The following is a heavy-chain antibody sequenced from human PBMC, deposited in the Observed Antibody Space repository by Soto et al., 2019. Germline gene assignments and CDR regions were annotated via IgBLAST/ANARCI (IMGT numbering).Heavy chain of an antibody. D-gene: IGHD5-12*01. CDR3: ATWLFDH. CDR1: VDRASRYSAS. CDR2: TYYRSEWKH. V-gene: IGHV6-1*01. J-gene: IGHJ4*02. Sequence: SPTDSLTDALCVDRASRYSASWNHNKKTPSRGREWQERTYYRSEWKHDYAVSVKSRITITPDPSKNEFSLHLTSVTSEDTAVYYCATWLFDHWRQGTLVIVSS.